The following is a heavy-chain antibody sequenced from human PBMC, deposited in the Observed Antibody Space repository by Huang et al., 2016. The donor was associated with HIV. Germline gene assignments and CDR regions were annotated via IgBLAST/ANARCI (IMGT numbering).Heavy chain of an antibody. Sequence: EVQLVQSGAVVKKPGESLKISCKGSGYTFNGYWIGWVRQMPGKGLERVGTNYPGDSDTTSSPSFQGHVTISADKSISTAYLQSSGLKASDTAMYYCARQGVGDFVVEPTGLGAFDIWGQGTMVTVSS. D-gene: IGHD2-2*01. J-gene: IGHJ3*02. CDR3: ARQGVGDFVVEPTGLGAFDI. CDR1: GYTFNGYW. CDR2: NYPGDSDT. V-gene: IGHV5-51*01.